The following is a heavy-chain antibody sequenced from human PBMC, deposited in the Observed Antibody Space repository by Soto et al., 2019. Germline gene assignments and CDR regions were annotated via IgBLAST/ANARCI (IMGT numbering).Heavy chain of an antibody. CDR2: LSYDGSNE. D-gene: IGHD3-10*01. CDR3: AKWFGEPYYYYFYMDV. J-gene: IGHJ6*03. Sequence: QVQLVESGGGVVQPGTSLRLSCAASGFTFSSYGLHWVRQAPGKGLEWVAVLSYDGSNEFYGDSVKGRFTISRDNSKNTLYLQMNSVRAEDTAVYYCAKWFGEPYYYYFYMDVWGKGTAVTVSS. V-gene: IGHV3-33*05. CDR1: GFTFSSYG.